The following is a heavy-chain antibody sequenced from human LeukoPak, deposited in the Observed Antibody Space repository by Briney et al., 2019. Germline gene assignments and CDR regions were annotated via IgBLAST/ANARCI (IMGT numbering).Heavy chain of an antibody. CDR1: GGSISSYY. D-gene: IGHD5-24*01. CDR2: IYTSGST. J-gene: IGHJ3*02. CDR3: ARNARDGYNFDI. Sequence: PPETLSLTCTVSGGSISSYYWSWIRQPPGKGLEWIGYIYTSGSTNYNPSLKSRVTISVDTSKNQFSLKLSSVTAADTAVYYCARNARDGYNFDIWGQGTMVTVSS. V-gene: IGHV4-4*09.